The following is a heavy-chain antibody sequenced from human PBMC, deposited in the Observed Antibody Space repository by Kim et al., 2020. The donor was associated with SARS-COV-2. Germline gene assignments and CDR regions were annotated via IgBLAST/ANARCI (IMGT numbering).Heavy chain of an antibody. V-gene: IGHV3-23*01. CDR1: GFTFRNYA. CDR3: AKFLASYPFTQYCLDV. Sequence: GGSLRLSCAASGFTFRNYAMTWVRQAPGKGLEWVATIGGNADSSYYADSVKGRFTISRDKSKDTLYLQVNNLRADDTAGYYCAKFLASYPFTQYCLDVWG. J-gene: IGHJ6*01. CDR2: IGGNADSS. D-gene: IGHD3-3*01.